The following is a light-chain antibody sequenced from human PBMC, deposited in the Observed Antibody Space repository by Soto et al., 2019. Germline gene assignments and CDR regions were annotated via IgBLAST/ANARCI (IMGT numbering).Light chain of an antibody. CDR1: SSDVGSYNL. J-gene: IGLJ1*01. CDR2: EVS. CDR3: WSYAGSSNV. Sequence: QSALAQPASVSGSPGQSITISCTGTSSDVGSYNLVSWYQQHPGKAPKLMIYEVSKRPSGVSNRFSGSKSGNTASLTISGLQAVFDADYYCWSYAGSSNVFGTGTNVNV. V-gene: IGLV2-23*02.